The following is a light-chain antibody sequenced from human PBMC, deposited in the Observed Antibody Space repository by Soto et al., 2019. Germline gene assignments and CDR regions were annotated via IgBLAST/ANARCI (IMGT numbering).Light chain of an antibody. V-gene: IGKV1-39*01. CDR1: QSDSTY. CDR2: GEN. J-gene: IGKJ4*01. CDR3: QEGTTRHT. Sequence: DIQRTQTPYSLSTSVVDRVTFPCRTRQSDSTYLVRYQQRQGKAHNLLIDGENSLQSGVSSRFSGSGSGTHFTLTSSSLHPEDFATYYCQEGTTRHTFGGGTKVEIK.